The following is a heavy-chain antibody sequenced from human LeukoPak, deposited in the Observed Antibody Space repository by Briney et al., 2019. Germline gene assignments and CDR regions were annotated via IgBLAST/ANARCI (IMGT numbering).Heavy chain of an antibody. Sequence: GRSLRLSCAASGFTFSSYAMHWVRQAPGKGLEWVAVISYDGSNKYYADSVKGRFTISRDNSKNTLYLQMNSLRAEDTAVYYCARVPPNWGFGAFDIWGQGTMVTVSS. D-gene: IGHD7-27*01. J-gene: IGHJ3*02. CDR1: GFTFSSYA. V-gene: IGHV3-30*14. CDR3: ARVPPNWGFGAFDI. CDR2: ISYDGSNK.